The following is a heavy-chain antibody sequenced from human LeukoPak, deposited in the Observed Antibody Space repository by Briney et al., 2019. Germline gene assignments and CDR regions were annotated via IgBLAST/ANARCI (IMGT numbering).Heavy chain of an antibody. V-gene: IGHV3-23*01. CDR3: AKDSIAAAGNVNYFDY. CDR2: ISGSGGST. J-gene: IGHJ4*02. D-gene: IGHD6-13*01. CDR1: GFTFSSYA. Sequence: GGSLRLSCAASGFTFSSYAMSWVRQAPGKGLEWVSAISGSGGSTYYADSVKGRLTISRDNSKNTLYLQMKRLRAEDTAVYHCAKDSIAAAGNVNYFDYWGQGTLVTVSS.